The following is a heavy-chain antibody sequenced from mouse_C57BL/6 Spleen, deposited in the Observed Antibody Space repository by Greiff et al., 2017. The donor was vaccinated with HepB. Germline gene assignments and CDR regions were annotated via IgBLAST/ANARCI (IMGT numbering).Heavy chain of an antibody. CDR1: GYTFTSYW. J-gene: IGHJ3*01. Sequence: VQLQQPGAELVKPGASVKVSCKASGYTFTSYWMHWVKQRPGQGLEWIGRIHPSDSDTNYNQKLTCKTTLTVYKSSRTAYMQLSSLTSEDSAVYYCAIYYSNPWFAYWGQGTLVTVSA. D-gene: IGHD2-5*01. CDR2: IHPSDSDT. V-gene: IGHV1-74*01. CDR3: AIYYSNPWFAY.